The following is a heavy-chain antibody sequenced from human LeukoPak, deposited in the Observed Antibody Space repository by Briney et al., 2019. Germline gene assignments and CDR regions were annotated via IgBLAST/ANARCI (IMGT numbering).Heavy chain of an antibody. V-gene: IGHV1-18*01. CDR3: ARVYDYVWGSYRPNNYFDY. D-gene: IGHD3-16*02. Sequence: ASVKVSCKASGYTFTSYGISWVRQAPGQGLEWMGWISAYNGNTNYAQKLQGRVTMTTDTSTGTAYMELRSLRSDDTAVYYCARVYDYVWGSYRPNNYFDYWGQGTLVTVSS. J-gene: IGHJ4*02. CDR2: ISAYNGNT. CDR1: GYTFTSYG.